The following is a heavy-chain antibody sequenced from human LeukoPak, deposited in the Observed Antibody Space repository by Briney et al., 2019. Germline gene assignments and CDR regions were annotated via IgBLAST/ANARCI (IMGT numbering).Heavy chain of an antibody. CDR1: GGSISSGGYY. CDR3: ARCIAAHRRLAVNYYYYMDV. V-gene: IGHV4-30-2*01. Sequence: SETLSLTRTVSGGSISSGGYYWSWIRQPPGKGLEWIGYIYHSGSTYYNPSLKSRVTISVDRSKNQFSLKLSSVTAADTAVYYCARCIAAHRRLAVNYYYYMDVWGKGTTVTVSS. D-gene: IGHD6-6*01. CDR2: IYHSGST. J-gene: IGHJ6*03.